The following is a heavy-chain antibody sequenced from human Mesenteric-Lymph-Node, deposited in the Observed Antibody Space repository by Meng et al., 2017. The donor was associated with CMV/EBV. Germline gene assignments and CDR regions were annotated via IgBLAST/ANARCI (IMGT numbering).Heavy chain of an antibody. CDR1: GGTFSSYG. D-gene: IGHD1-26*01. CDR3: ARGISGSYFDY. CDR2: IIPILEIT. J-gene: IGHJ4*02. V-gene: IGHV1-69*10. Sequence: SVKVSCKASGGTFSSYGISWVRQAPGQGLEWMGGIIPILEITNYAQKFQGRVTITADKSTSTAYMELSSRRSEDTAVYYCARGISGSYFDYWGQGTLVTVSS.